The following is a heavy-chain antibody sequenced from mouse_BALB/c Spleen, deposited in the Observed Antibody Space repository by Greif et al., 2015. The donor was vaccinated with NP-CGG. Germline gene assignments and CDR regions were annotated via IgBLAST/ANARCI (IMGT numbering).Heavy chain of an antibody. CDR2: IYPGGGST. J-gene: IGHJ4*01. CDR3: AKSRNPGVYYAMDY. D-gene: IGHD2-3*01. V-gene: IGHV1S33*01. Sequence: LVESGPELVKPGALVKISCKGSGYTFTSYDINWVKQRPGQGLEWIGWIYPGGGSTKYNEKFKGKATLTADKSSSTAYMQHSSRTSENSAVYFCAKSRNPGVYYAMDYWGQGASVTVSS. CDR1: GYTFTSYD.